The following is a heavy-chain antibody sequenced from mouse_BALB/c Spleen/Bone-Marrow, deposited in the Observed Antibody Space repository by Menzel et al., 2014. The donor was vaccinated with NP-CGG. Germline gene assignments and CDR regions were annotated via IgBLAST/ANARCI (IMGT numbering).Heavy chain of an antibody. D-gene: IGHD4-1*01. CDR2: ISSGGSYT. CDR1: GFTFSSYA. Sequence: DVHLVESGGGLVKPGGSLKLSCAASGFTFSSYAMSWVRQSPEKRLEWVAEISSGGSYTYYPDTVTGRFTISRDNAKNXLYLEMSSLRSEDTAMYYCASKTGTGYWYFDVWGAGTTVTVSS. J-gene: IGHJ1*01. V-gene: IGHV5-9-4*01. CDR3: ASKTGTGYWYFDV.